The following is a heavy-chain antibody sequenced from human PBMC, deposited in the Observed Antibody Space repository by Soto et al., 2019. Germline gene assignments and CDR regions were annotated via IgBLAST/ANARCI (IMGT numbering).Heavy chain of an antibody. CDR2: ISAYNGNT. CDR3: ARDGVAANYYYYYGMDV. V-gene: IGHV1-18*01. Sequence: ASVKVSCKASGYTFTRYCISWVRQAPGQGLEWMGWISAYNGNTNYAQKLQGRVTMTTDTSTSTAYMELRSLRSDDTAVYYCARDGVAANYYYYYGMDVWGQGTTVTVSS. CDR1: GYTFTRYC. J-gene: IGHJ6*02. D-gene: IGHD2-15*01.